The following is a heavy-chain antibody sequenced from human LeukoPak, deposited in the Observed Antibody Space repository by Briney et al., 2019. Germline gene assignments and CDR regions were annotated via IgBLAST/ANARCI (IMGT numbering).Heavy chain of an antibody. CDR2: IYYSGST. CDR1: GGSISSSSYY. J-gene: IGHJ3*02. V-gene: IGHV4-39*01. D-gene: IGHD5-18*01. CDR3: ARRRWYSYVYHAFDI. Sequence: PSETLSLTCTVSGGSISSSSYYWGWIGQPPGKERVGIVSIYYSGSTYYNPSLKSRVTISVDTTKNQFSLKLSSVTAAATAVYYCARRRWYSYVYHAFDIWGQGTMVTVYS.